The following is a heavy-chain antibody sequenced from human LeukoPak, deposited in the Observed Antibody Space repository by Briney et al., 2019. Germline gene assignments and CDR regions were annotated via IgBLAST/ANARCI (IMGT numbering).Heavy chain of an antibody. CDR1: GGSISSYY. CDR2: IYTSGST. J-gene: IGHJ4*02. CDR3: ARDSGLWFGELAFDY. Sequence: SETPSLTCTVAGGSISSYYWSWIRQPAGKGLEWIGRIYTSGSTNYNPSLKSRVTISVDTSKNQFSLKLSSVTAADTAVYYCARDSGLWFGELAFDYWGQGTLVTVSS. V-gene: IGHV4-4*07. D-gene: IGHD3-10*01.